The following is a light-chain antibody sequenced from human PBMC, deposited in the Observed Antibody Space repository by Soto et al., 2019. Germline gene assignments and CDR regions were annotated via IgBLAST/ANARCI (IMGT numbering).Light chain of an antibody. J-gene: IGKJ2*01. V-gene: IGKV3-15*01. CDR2: GAS. Sequence: EIVMTQSPVTLSVSPGERATLSCRASQTIRNNLAWYQVRPGQAPRLVIFGASNRATGFPARFSGSGSGTEFTLSISSLQSEDFAVYYCQQYIYWPYTFGQGTKVEVK. CDR3: QQYIYWPYT. CDR1: QTIRNN.